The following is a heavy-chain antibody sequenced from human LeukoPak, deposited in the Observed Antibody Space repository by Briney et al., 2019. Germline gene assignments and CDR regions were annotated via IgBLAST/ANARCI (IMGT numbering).Heavy chain of an antibody. CDR3: ARGGSSWY. Sequence: GGSLRLSCAASGFTFSSYAMHWVRQAPGKGLEWVAVISYDGSNKYCADSVKGRFTISRDNSKNTLYLQMNSLRAEDTAVYYCARGGSSWYWGQGTLVTVSS. J-gene: IGHJ4*02. V-gene: IGHV3-30-3*01. CDR2: ISYDGSNK. CDR1: GFTFSSYA. D-gene: IGHD6-13*01.